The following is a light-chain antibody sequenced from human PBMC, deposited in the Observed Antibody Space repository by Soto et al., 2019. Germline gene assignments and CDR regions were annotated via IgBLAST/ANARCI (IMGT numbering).Light chain of an antibody. CDR3: QQRSNWPPA. J-gene: IGKJ1*01. CDR1: QSVSSY. Sequence: DIVLTQSPATLSLSPGERATLSCRASQSVSSYLAWYQQKPGQAPRLLIYDASNRATGIPARFSGSGSGTDFTLTISSLEPEDFAVYYYQQRSNWPPAFGQGTKVEIK. V-gene: IGKV3-11*01. CDR2: DAS.